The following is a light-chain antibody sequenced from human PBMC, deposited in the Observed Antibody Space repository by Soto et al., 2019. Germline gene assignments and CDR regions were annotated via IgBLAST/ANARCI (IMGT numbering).Light chain of an antibody. V-gene: IGKV3D-15*01. Sequence: IVLTQSPATLSVSPGERDTLSCRASQSVNIYLAWYQQKPGQAPRLIIFGASSRANGIPARFSGSGSGTEFNLTISSLQSEDFAVYFCQQYDDWLRLTFGGGTKVDIK. CDR2: GAS. CDR3: QQYDDWLRLT. CDR1: QSVNIY. J-gene: IGKJ4*01.